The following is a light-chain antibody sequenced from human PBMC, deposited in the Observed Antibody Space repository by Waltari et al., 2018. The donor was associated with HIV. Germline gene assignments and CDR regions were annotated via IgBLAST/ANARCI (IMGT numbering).Light chain of an antibody. CDR2: DAS. CDR1: SIGSKS. J-gene: IGLJ2*01. CDR3: QVWYSLTDPVV. V-gene: IGLV3-21*02. Sequence: SYVLTQPPSVSVAPGQTARITCGGSSIGSKSVHWYQQKPGQAPVLVVSDASDRPSGSPGRFSGSKSGNTATLTISRVEAGDEADYYCQVWYSLTDPVVFGGGTKLTVL.